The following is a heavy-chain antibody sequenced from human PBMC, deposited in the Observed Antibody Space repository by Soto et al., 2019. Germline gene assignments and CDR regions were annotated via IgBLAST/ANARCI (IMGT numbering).Heavy chain of an antibody. CDR1: GYTLTELS. V-gene: IGHV1-24*01. CDR3: ARDGSGYDSSGYYTRFDP. Sequence: GASVKVSCKVSGYTLTELSMHWVRQAPGKGLEWMGGFDPEDGETIYAQKFQGRVTMTEDTSTDTAYMELSSLRSEDTAVYYCARDGSGYDSSGYYTRFDPWGQGTLVTVSS. J-gene: IGHJ5*02. CDR2: FDPEDGET. D-gene: IGHD3-22*01.